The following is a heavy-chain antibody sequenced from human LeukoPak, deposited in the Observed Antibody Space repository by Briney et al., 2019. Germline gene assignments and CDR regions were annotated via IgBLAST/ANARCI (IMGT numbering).Heavy chain of an antibody. J-gene: IGHJ3*02. CDR3: ARAILADTAMVNSNAFDI. D-gene: IGHD5-18*01. V-gene: IGHV1-2*02. Sequence: GASVKVSCKASGYTFTGYYMHWVRQAPGQGLEWMGWINPNSGGTNYAQKFQGRVTMTRDTSISTAYMELSWLRSDDTAVYYCARAILADTAMVNSNAFDIWGQGTMVTVSS. CDR2: INPNSGGT. CDR1: GYTFTGYY.